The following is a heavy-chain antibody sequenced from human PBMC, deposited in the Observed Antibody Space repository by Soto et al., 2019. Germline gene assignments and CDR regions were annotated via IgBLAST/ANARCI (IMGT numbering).Heavy chain of an antibody. CDR2: INPNSGGT. J-gene: IGHJ4*02. V-gene: IGHV1-2*02. CDR3: ARVFEYSSSSGPSDY. CDR1: GYTFTGYY. Sequence: GASVKVSCKASGYTFTGYYMHWVRQAPGQGLEWMGWINPNSGGTNYAQKFQGRVTMTRDTSISTAYMELSRLRSDDTAVYYCARVFEYSSSSGPSDYWGQGTQVTVSS. D-gene: IGHD6-6*01.